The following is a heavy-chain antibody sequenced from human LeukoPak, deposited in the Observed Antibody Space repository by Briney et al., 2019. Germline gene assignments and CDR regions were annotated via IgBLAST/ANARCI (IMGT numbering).Heavy chain of an antibody. CDR2: INNKGSNT. J-gene: IGHJ5*02. D-gene: IGHD1-26*01. V-gene: IGHV3-74*01. Sequence: GGSLRLSCAASGFTFSRYWMDWVRQAPGKGLVWVSRINNKGSNTNYADSVKGRFTISRDNAKNTLYLEMNSLRAEDTAVYYCASFGAHDWLDPWGQGTLVTVSS. CDR1: GFTFSRYW. CDR3: ASFGAHDWLDP.